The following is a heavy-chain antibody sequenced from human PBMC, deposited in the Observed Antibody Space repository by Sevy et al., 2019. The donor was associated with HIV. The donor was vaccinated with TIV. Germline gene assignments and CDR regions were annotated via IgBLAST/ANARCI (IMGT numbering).Heavy chain of an antibody. CDR3: ARHGYGYGYHALLDYYYGMDV. Sequence: GGSLRLSCAASGVIFDDYGMSWVRQAPGKGLEWVSGINWNGGSTGYADYVKGRFTISRDNAKNSLYLQMNSLRAEDTALYYCARHGYGYGYHALLDYYYGMDVWGQGTTVTVSS. D-gene: IGHD5-18*01. V-gene: IGHV3-20*04. CDR1: GVIFDDYG. J-gene: IGHJ6*02. CDR2: INWNGGST.